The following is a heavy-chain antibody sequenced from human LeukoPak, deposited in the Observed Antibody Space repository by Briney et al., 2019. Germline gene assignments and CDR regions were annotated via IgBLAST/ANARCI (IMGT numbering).Heavy chain of an antibody. CDR2: IYTSGST. D-gene: IGHD3-10*01. Sequence: SETLSLTCTVSGASISGSGYYWSWIRQPAGKGLEWIGRIYTSGSTNYNPSLKSRVTISVDTSKNQFSLKLSSVTAADTAVYYCARGLIWFGEANFDYWGQGTLVTVSS. CDR1: GASISGSGYY. V-gene: IGHV4-61*02. J-gene: IGHJ4*02. CDR3: ARGLIWFGEANFDY.